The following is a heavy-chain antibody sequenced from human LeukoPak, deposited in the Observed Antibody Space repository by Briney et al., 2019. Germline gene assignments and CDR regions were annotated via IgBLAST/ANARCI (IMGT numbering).Heavy chain of an antibody. Sequence: GGSLRLSCASSESSLSDYGMHWVRQAPGKGLGWVAVMWYDGSRALHADSVKGRFTISRDISKNTLYLQMDSLRAEDTAVYYCAKSRDGYHHGLLWGQGTLVTVSS. D-gene: IGHD5-24*01. V-gene: IGHV3-33*06. J-gene: IGHJ1*01. CDR1: ESSLSDYG. CDR3: AKSRDGYHHGLL. CDR2: MWYDGSRA.